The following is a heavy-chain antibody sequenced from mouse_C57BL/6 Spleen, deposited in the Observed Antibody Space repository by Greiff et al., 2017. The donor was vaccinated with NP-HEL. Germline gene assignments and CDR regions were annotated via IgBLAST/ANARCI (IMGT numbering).Heavy chain of an antibody. V-gene: IGHV5-4*03. CDR3: ARGGVTTRFAY. CDR1: GFTFSSYA. Sequence: EVMLVESGGGLVKPGGSLKLSCAASGFTFSSYAMSWVRQTPEKRLEWVATISDGGSYTYYPANVKGRFTISRDNAKNNLYLQMSHLKSEDTAMYYCARGGVTTRFAYWGQGTLVTVSA. D-gene: IGHD2-5*01. J-gene: IGHJ3*01. CDR2: ISDGGSYT.